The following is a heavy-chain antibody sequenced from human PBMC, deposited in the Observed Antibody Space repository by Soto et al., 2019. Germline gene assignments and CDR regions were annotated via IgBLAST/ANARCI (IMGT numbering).Heavy chain of an antibody. CDR1: GFTFSSYG. V-gene: IGHV3-33*01. Sequence: GGSLRLSCAASGFTFSSYGMHWVRQAPGKGLEWVAVIWYDGSNKYYADSVKGRFTISRDNSKNTLYLQMNSLRAEDTAVYYCARGGGGYYGWDFDYWGQGTLVTVSS. CDR3: ARGGGGYYGWDFDY. CDR2: IWYDGSNK. D-gene: IGHD3-10*01. J-gene: IGHJ4*02.